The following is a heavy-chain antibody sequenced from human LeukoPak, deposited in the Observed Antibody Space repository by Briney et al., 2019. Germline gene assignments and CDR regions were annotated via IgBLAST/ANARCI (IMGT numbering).Heavy chain of an antibody. Sequence: GGSLRLSCTASGFTFSSYAMNWVRQAPGKGLEWVSFISSSTSYISYADSVKGRFTISRDNAKSSLWLQMNSLRAEDTAVYYCARATNGRFDIWGQGTMVTVSS. D-gene: IGHD2-8*01. J-gene: IGHJ3*02. V-gene: IGHV3-21*01. CDR3: ARATNGRFDI. CDR2: ISSSTSYI. CDR1: GFTFSSYA.